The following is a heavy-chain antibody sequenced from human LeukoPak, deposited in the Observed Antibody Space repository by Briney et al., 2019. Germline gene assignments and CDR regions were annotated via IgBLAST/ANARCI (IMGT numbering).Heavy chain of an antibody. Sequence: PSETLSLTCTVSGCSISSGSYYWSWIRQPAGKGLEWIGRIYTSGSTNYNPSLKSRVTISVDTSKNQFSLKLSSVTAADTAVYYCARDGYYDSSGYLGYWGQGTLVTVSS. CDR1: GCSISSGSYY. V-gene: IGHV4-61*02. D-gene: IGHD3-22*01. J-gene: IGHJ4*02. CDR2: IYTSGST. CDR3: ARDGYYDSSGYLGY.